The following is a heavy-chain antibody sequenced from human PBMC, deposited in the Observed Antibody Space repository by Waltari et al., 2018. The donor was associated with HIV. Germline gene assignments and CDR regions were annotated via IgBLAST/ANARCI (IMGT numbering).Heavy chain of an antibody. Sequence: MVESGGDSVQPGGSLRLSCVASGFPFSTYWMSWARQAPGKGPEWVTNIKQDGDEEYYVDSVRGRFTISRDNAKSSLYLQMTSLRAEDTAVYYCASHRYSGYDKYFYYYYGMDVWGQGTTVTVSS. J-gene: IGHJ6*02. CDR3: ASHRYSGYDKYFYYYYGMDV. V-gene: IGHV3-7*01. D-gene: IGHD1-26*01. CDR2: IKQDGDEE. CDR1: GFPFSTYW.